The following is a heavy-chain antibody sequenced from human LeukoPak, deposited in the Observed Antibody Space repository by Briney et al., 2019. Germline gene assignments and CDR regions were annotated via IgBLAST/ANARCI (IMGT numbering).Heavy chain of an antibody. CDR3: AKVKEAGTINNAFDI. J-gene: IGHJ3*02. Sequence: LSLTCTVSGGSISSSSYYWGWVRQAPGKGLEWVAVISYDGSNKYYADSVKGRFTISRDNSKNTLYLQMNSLRAEDTAVYYCAKVKEAGTINNAFDIWGQGTMVTVSS. V-gene: IGHV3-30*18. D-gene: IGHD6-19*01. CDR1: GGSISSSSYY. CDR2: ISYDGSNK.